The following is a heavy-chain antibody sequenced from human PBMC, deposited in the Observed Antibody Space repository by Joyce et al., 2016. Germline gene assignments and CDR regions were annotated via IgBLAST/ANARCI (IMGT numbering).Heavy chain of an antibody. CDR3: ACEGPATGTPRVFEG. V-gene: IGHV3-30*04. D-gene: IGHD1-1*01. CDR1: SP. J-gene: IGHJ4*02. CDR2: ISHDGRYQ. Sequence: SPMHWLRQAPGKGLEYMAGISHDGRYQYYADSVKGRFIISRDNSRNTLDLQMNSLRVEDAALYYCACEGPATGTPRVFEGWGQGTLVTVSS.